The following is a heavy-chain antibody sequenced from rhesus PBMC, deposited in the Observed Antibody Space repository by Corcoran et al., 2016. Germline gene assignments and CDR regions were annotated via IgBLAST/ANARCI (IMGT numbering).Heavy chain of an antibody. CDR1: GGSFSGYY. Sequence: QVQLQESGPGLVKPSETLCLTCAVSGGSFSGYYWGWIRQPPGKGLEWIGYISGSRGSTDYNPSLKSRVIISIDTSKNQFSLKLMYVTAADTAVYHCARMRCSYYGLDSWGQGVVVTVSS. J-gene: IGHJ6*01. CDR3: ARMRCSYYGLDS. CDR2: ISGSRGST. V-gene: IGHV4-165*01. D-gene: IGHD2-15*01.